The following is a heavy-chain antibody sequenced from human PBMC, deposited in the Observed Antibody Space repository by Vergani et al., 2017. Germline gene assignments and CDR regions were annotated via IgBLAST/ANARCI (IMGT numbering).Heavy chain of an antibody. J-gene: IGHJ3*02. CDR3: AGGNLELLAFDI. CDR1: GFTFSTYS. D-gene: IGHD1-7*01. CDR2: ISSSTNYI. Sequence: EVQLVESGGGLVKPGGSLRLSCAASGFTFSTYSMNWVRQAPGKGLEWVSSISSSTNYIYYADSVKGRFTISRDNAKNSLYLQMNTLRAEDTAVYYCAGGNLELLAFDIWGQGTMVTVSS. V-gene: IGHV3-21*01.